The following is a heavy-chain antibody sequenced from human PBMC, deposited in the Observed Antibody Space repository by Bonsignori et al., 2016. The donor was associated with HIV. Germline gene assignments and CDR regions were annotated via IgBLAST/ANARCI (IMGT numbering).Heavy chain of an antibody. Sequence: WIRQPPGKGLEWIGYIYYSGSTNYSPSLKSRVTMSVDTPKNQFSLKLSSVTAADTAVYYCARGVGDDSSGYLTQQIYNYYYMDVWGKGATVTVSS. V-gene: IGHV4-59*01. CDR2: IYYSGST. J-gene: IGHJ6*03. CDR3: ARGVGDDSSGYLTQQIYNYYYMDV. D-gene: IGHD3-22*01.